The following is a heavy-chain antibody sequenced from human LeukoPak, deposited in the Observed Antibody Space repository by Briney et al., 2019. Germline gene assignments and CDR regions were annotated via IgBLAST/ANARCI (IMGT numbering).Heavy chain of an antibody. J-gene: IGHJ5*02. V-gene: IGHV1-69*13. D-gene: IGHD2-15*01. Sequence: SVKVSCKASGGTFSSYAISWVRQAPGQGLEWMGGIIPIFGTANYAQKFQSRVTITADESSSTAYMELSSLRSEDTAVYYCARDGLYCSGGSCYNWFDPWGQGTLVTASS. CDR3: ARDGLYCSGGSCYNWFDP. CDR2: IIPIFGTA. CDR1: GGTFSSYA.